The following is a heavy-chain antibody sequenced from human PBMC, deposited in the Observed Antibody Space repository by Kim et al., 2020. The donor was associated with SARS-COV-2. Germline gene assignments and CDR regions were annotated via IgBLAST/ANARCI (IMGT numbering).Heavy chain of an antibody. CDR3: ARDYSSSWYVNYYYYGMDV. CDR2: ISAYNGNT. J-gene: IGHJ6*02. V-gene: IGHV1-18*01. Sequence: SVKVSCKASGYTFTNYGISWVRQAPGQGLEWMGWISAYNGNTNYAQRLQGRVTMTTDTSTSTAYLELRSLRSDDTAVYYCARDYSSSWYVNYYYYGMDVWGQGTTVTVSS. CDR1: GYTFTNYG. D-gene: IGHD6-13*01.